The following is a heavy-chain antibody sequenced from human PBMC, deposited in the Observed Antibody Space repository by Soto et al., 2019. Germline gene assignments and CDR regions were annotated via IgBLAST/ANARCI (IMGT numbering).Heavy chain of an antibody. CDR2: ISDDGRNK. V-gene: IGHV3-30*04. J-gene: IGHJ4*02. CDR3: GRRGYYGDYVAD. Sequence: PGGSLRLSCAASGFTFNTYAMHWVRQAPGKGLEWVTVISDDGRNKQYAESVKGRFTISRDNSKNTVYLQMNSLRADDTAVFYCGRRGYYGDYVADWGQGTLVTVSS. D-gene: IGHD4-17*01. CDR1: GFTFNTYA.